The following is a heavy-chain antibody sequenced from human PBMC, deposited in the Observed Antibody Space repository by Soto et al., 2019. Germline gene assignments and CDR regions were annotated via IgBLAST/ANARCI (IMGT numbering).Heavy chain of an antibody. Sequence: EVQLLESGGGLEQPGGSLRLSCVGSGHTFHNYAMTWVRQAPGKGLEWVSGISGRGGSTYYADSVRGRFTITRDDSKNALHLQMNSLRAEDTDVYYCSKVSRGIGVVPAALNWGQGHLVTVSS. CDR1: GHTFHNYA. D-gene: IGHD2-2*01. J-gene: IGHJ4*02. CDR3: SKVSRGIGVVPAALN. CDR2: ISGRGGST. V-gene: IGHV3-23*01.